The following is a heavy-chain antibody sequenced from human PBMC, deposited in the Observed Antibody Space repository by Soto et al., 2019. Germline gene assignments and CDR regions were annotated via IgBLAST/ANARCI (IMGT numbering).Heavy chain of an antibody. CDR1: GFTFSSYG. V-gene: IGHV3-30*18. CDR2: ISYDGSNK. D-gene: IGHD2-15*01. Sequence: HPGGSLRLSCAASGFTFSSYGMHWVRQAPGKGLEWVAVISYDGSNKYYADSVKGRFTISRDNSKNTLYLQMNSLRAEDTAVYYCAKTPNYYYYYMDVWGKGTTVTAP. CDR3: AKTPNYYYYYMDV. J-gene: IGHJ6*03.